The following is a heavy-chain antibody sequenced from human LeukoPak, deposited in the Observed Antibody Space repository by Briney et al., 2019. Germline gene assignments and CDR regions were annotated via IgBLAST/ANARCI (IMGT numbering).Heavy chain of an antibody. Sequence: PGRSLRLSCAASGFTFSSYAMHWVRQAPGKGLEWVAVISYDGSNKYYADSVKGRFTISRDNSNNTLFLQMNSLKTEDTAVYFCARMKVIKGASLDYWGQGSLVTVSS. CDR1: GFTFSSYA. J-gene: IGHJ4*02. V-gene: IGHV3-30-3*01. D-gene: IGHD2/OR15-2a*01. CDR3: ARMKVIKGASLDY. CDR2: ISYDGSNK.